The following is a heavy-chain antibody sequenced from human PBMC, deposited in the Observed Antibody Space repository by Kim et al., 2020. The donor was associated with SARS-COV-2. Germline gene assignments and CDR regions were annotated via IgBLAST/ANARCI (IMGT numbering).Heavy chain of an antibody. J-gene: IGHJ4*02. V-gene: IGHV3-23*01. Sequence: YYADSVKGRFTISRDNSKNTLYLQMNSLRAEDTAVYYCAKNTGTTRPFDYWGQGTLVTVSS. CDR3: AKNTGTTRPFDY. D-gene: IGHD1-7*01.